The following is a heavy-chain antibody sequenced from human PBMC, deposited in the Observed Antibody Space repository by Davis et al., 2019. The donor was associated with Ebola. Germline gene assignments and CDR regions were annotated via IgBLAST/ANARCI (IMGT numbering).Heavy chain of an antibody. CDR3: ARGDRHCASTSCYDAFDI. CDR1: GFTFSPYG. J-gene: IGHJ3*02. V-gene: IGHV3-30-3*01. D-gene: IGHD2-2*01. Sequence: GESLKISCAASGFTFSPYGMHWVRQAPGKGLEWVAFISHDGSEKYYADSVKGRFTISRDNAKNTLFLQMNSLRAEDTAVYYCARGDRHCASTSCYDAFDIWGQGTMVTVS. CDR2: ISHDGSEK.